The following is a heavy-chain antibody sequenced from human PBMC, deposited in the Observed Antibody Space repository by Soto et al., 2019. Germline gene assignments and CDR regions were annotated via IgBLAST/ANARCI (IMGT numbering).Heavy chain of an antibody. CDR3: ARWDDYGASDQYHFDQ. D-gene: IGHD4-17*01. Sequence: QVQLVQSGPEVQKPGAFLKFSCKASGYTFTASGISWVRQAPGQGLERMGWTSIYNGHTEYSPKFLGRVVMTTDTSADTVYLELKSLRPDDAALYYCARWDDYGASDQYHFDQWGQGTLVTVSS. CDR1: GYTFTASG. J-gene: IGHJ4*02. CDR2: TSIYNGHT. V-gene: IGHV1-18*01.